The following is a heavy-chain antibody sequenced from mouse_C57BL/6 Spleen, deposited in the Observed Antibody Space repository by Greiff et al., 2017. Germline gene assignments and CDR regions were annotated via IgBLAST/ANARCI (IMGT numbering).Heavy chain of an antibody. Sequence: QVQLQQSGAELVKPGASVKISCKASGYAFSSYWMNWVKQRPGKGLEWIGQIYPGDGDTNYNGKFKGKATLTADKSSRTAYMQFSSLTSEDSAVYCCARSLDSSGAWFAYWGQGTLVTVSA. D-gene: IGHD3-2*02. CDR3: ARSLDSSGAWFAY. CDR1: GYAFSSYW. V-gene: IGHV1-80*01. CDR2: IYPGDGDT. J-gene: IGHJ3*01.